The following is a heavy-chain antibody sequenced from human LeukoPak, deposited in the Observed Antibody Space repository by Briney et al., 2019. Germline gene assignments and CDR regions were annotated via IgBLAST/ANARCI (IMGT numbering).Heavy chain of an antibody. J-gene: IGHJ6*02. Sequence: PGRSLRLSCAASGFTFSSYGIHWVRQAPGKGLEWVAVISYVGDDQFYAESVKGRFTISRDNYRKTVFLQMNSLRGEDTAVYYCAKDRSSGPHYYYGMDVWGQGTTVTVSS. CDR3: AKDRSSGPHYYYGMDV. D-gene: IGHD6-25*01. CDR1: GFTFSSYG. CDR2: ISYVGDDQ. V-gene: IGHV3-30*18.